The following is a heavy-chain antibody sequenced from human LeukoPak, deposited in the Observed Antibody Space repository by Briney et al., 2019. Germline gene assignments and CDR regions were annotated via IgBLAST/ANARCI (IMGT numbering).Heavy chain of an antibody. D-gene: IGHD2-15*01. CDR1: GYMLTSYA. CDR2: ISAYNGNT. CDR3: ARVAVDLDCSGDTCSSVFKSFDA. Sequence: ASVRVSCKASGYMLTSYAISWVRRAPGQGLEWMGWISAYNGNTKYAQKFQARVTMTTDTSTSTAYMELRSLRSADTAVYYCARVAVDLDCSGDTCSSVFKSFDAWGQGTLVTVSS. V-gene: IGHV1-18*01. J-gene: IGHJ5*02.